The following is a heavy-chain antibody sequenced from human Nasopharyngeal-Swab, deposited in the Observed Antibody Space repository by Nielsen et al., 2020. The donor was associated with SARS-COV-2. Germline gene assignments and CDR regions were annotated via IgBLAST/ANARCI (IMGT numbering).Heavy chain of an antibody. J-gene: IGHJ4*02. CDR2: IKQGGTQQ. D-gene: IGHD2-2*01. V-gene: IGHV3-7*01. CDR3: TRYCSTTSCPRGFDY. Sequence: VRQAPGKGLEWVAHIKQGGTQQYYVDSVKGRFTISRDNAKNSLYLQMNSLRADDTAVYYCTRYCSTTSCPRGFDYWGQGTLVPSPQ.